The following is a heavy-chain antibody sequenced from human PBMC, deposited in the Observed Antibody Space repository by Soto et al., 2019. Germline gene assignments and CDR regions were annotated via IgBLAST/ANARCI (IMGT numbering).Heavy chain of an antibody. CDR3: ARGPMGVVVINYYYYGMDV. Sequence: SVKVSCKASGGTFSSYAISWVRQAPGQGLEWMGGIIPIFGTANYAQKFQGRVTITADESTSTAYMELSSLRSEDTAVYYCARGPMGVVVINYYYYGMDVWGQGTTVTV. CDR2: IIPIFGTA. D-gene: IGHD3-22*01. J-gene: IGHJ6*02. CDR1: GGTFSSYA. V-gene: IGHV1-69*13.